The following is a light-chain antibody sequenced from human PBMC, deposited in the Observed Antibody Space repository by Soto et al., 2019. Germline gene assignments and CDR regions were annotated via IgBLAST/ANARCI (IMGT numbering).Light chain of an antibody. Sequence: QSVLTQPPSVSGAPGQRVTISCTGSNSNIGAGYDVHWYQDLPGTAPKLLIYDNRNRPSGVPDRFSGSKSGTSASLAITGLQAEDEAYYYCQSYDSSLSADVFGTGTKLTVL. V-gene: IGLV1-40*01. CDR2: DNR. CDR3: QSYDSSLSADV. J-gene: IGLJ1*01. CDR1: NSNIGAGYD.